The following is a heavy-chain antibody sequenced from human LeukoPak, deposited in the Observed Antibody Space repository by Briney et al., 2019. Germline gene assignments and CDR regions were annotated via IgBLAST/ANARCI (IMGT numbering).Heavy chain of an antibody. D-gene: IGHD3-22*01. CDR3: AKDRPLYYYDSSGYPNFDY. CDR2: ISSSGGST. J-gene: IGHJ4*02. Sequence: PGGSLRLSCAASGFTFSSYAMSWVRQAPGKGLEWVSAISSSGGSTYYADSVKGRFTITRDNSKNTLYLQMNSLRAEDTAVYYCAKDRPLYYYDSSGYPNFDYWGQGTLVTVSS. CDR1: GFTFSSYA. V-gene: IGHV3-23*01.